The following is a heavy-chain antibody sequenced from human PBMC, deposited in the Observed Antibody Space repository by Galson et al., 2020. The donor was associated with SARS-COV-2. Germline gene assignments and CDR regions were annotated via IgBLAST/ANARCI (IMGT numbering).Heavy chain of an antibody. CDR2: IYPGDSDT. J-gene: IGHJ3*02. CDR3: ARRELGTGADAFDI. D-gene: IGHD7-27*01. V-gene: IGHV5-51*01. Sequence: GGSLRLSCKGSGYSFTSYWIGWVRQMPGKGLEWMGIIYPGDSDTRYSPSFQGQVTISADKSISTAYLQWSSLKASDTAMYYCARRELGTGADAFDIWGQGTMVTVSS. CDR1: GYSFTSYW.